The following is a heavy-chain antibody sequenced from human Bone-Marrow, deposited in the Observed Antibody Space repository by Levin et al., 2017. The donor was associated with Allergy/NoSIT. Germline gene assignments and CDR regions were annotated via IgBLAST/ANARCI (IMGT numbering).Heavy chain of an antibody. CDR3: ARVLGSQSSYGMDV. Sequence: GESLKISCAASGFTVSTHYFSWVRQAPGKGLEWVSLIYSDGRTYYADSVKGRFTISRDNSKNTLFLQMNSLRAEDTAVYYCARVLGSQSSYGMDVWGQGTTVTVSS. J-gene: IGHJ6*02. CDR2: IYSDGRT. D-gene: IGHD5-24*01. V-gene: IGHV3-53*01. CDR1: GFTVSTHY.